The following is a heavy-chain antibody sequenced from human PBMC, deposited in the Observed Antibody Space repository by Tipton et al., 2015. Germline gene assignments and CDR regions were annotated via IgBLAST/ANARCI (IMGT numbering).Heavy chain of an antibody. CDR1: GFTFSNSY. CDR2: IRPYGTES. CDR3: ARTGGYGWDH. D-gene: IGHD1-14*01. Sequence: SLRLSCAASGFTFSNSYMSWVRQAPGKGLEWVANIRPYGTESYYVDSVKGRFTFSRDNAKNSLYLQMSGLRAEDTAVYYCARTGGYGWDHWGQGSLVTVSS. V-gene: IGHV3-7*01. J-gene: IGHJ4*02.